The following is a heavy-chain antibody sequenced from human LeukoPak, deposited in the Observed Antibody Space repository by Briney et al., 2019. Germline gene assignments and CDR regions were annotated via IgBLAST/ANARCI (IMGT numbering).Heavy chain of an antibody. V-gene: IGHV4-38-2*02. D-gene: IGHD2/OR15-2a*01. CDR2: IHHSGST. CDR1: GYSISSGYY. CDR3: ARDFYDGFALDY. Sequence: SETLSLTCTVSGYSISSGYYWGWIRQPPGKGLEWIGSIHHSGSTYYNPSLKSRVTISVDTSKNQFSLKLSSVTAADTAVYYCARDFYDGFALDYWGQGTLVTVSS. J-gene: IGHJ4*02.